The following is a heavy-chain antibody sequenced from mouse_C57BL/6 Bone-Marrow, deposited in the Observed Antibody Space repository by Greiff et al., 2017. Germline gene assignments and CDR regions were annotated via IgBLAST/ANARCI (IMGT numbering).Heavy chain of an antibody. Sequence: EVKLVESGPGLVKPSQSLSLTCSVTGYSLTSGYYWNWFRQFPGNQLEWMGSISYDGSNNYKPSLKNRISITRDTAKNQFFLKLNSVTTEDTATYYCASDGNYPWYVDVWGTGTTVTVSS. CDR1: GYSLTSGYY. CDR3: ASDGNYPWYVDV. CDR2: ISYDGSN. D-gene: IGHD2-1*01. V-gene: IGHV3-6*01. J-gene: IGHJ1*03.